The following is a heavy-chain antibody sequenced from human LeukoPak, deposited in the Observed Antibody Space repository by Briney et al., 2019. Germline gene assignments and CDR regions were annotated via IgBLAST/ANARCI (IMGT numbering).Heavy chain of an antibody. D-gene: IGHD3-16*01. CDR2: INHSGST. V-gene: IGHV4-34*01. CDR3: ARRGGWFDP. Sequence: SETLSLTCAVYGGSFSGYYWSWIRQPPGKGLEWIGEINHSGSTNYNPSLKSRVTISVDTSKNQFSLKLSSMTAADTAVYYCARRGGWFDPWGQGTLVTVSS. CDR1: GGSFSGYY. J-gene: IGHJ5*02.